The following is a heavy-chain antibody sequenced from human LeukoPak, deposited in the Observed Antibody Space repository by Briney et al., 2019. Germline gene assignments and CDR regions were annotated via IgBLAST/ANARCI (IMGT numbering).Heavy chain of an antibody. Sequence: GGTLRLSCAASGLTFSSYGMRWVRQAPGEGLEWVSGITASGSSTYYADSVKGRFTISRDNSKNTLYLQMNSLRVEDAAAYYCAKPVVPAARLFDFWGQGTLVTVSS. CDR2: ITASGSST. V-gene: IGHV3-23*01. J-gene: IGHJ4*02. D-gene: IGHD2-2*01. CDR1: GLTFSSYG. CDR3: AKPVVPAARLFDF.